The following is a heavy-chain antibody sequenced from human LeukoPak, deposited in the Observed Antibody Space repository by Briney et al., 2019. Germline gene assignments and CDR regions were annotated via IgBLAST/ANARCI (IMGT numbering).Heavy chain of an antibody. CDR3: ARTFMEDSDNDNWALDI. D-gene: IGHD5-12*01. CDR2: VNHSGST. V-gene: IGHV4-34*01. CDR1: GGSFSGYY. J-gene: IGHJ3*02. Sequence: SETLSLTCAVYGGSFSGYYWSWIRQPPGKGLEWIGEVNHSGSTNYNPSLKSRVTISVDTSKNQFSLKLSSVTAADTAVYYCARTFMEDSDNDNWALDIWGQGTMVTVSS.